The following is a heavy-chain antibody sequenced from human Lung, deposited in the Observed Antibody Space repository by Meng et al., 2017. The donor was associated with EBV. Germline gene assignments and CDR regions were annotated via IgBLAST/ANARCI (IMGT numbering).Heavy chain of an antibody. CDR3: ARVCEVCLDY. CDR2: IYHSGST. V-gene: IGHV4-4*03. D-gene: IGHD5/OR15-5a*01. CDR1: GGSSSSSNW. Sequence: VELRESGPRLMQTPATPSLPCAVSGGSSSSSNWWSWVRQRQGKGLEWIGEIYHSGSTNYNPSLKSRVTISVDKSQNQFSLKLSSVTAADTAVYYRARVCEVCLDYWGQGTLVTVSS. J-gene: IGHJ4*02.